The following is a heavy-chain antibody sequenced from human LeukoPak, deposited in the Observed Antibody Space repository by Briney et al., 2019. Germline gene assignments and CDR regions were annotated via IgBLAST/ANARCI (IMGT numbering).Heavy chain of an antibody. J-gene: IGHJ4*02. CDR2: IYYSGST. CDR1: GGSISSSSYY. D-gene: IGHD6-19*01. Sequence: SETLSLTCTVSGGSISSSSYYWGWIRQPPGKGLEWIGSIYYSGSTYYNPSLKSRVTISVDTSKNQFSLKLSSVTAADTAVYYCAKLIAVAAPFDYWGQGTLVTVSP. V-gene: IGHV4-39*01. CDR3: AKLIAVAAPFDY.